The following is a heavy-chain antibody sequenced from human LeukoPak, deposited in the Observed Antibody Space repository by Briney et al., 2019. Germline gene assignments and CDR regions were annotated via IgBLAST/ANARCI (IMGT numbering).Heavy chain of an antibody. V-gene: IGHV3-7*01. J-gene: IGHJ5*02. CDR1: GFSFGDYW. CDR2: IKEDGGEK. D-gene: IGHD6-13*01. CDR3: ATGSSSGGS. Sequence: GGSLRLSCVASGFSFGDYWMSWVRQAPGKGLEGVANIKEDGGEKYYVDSVKGRFIVSRDYAKTSLYLQMSSLTVEDTAVYFCATGSSSGGSWGQRTLVTVSS.